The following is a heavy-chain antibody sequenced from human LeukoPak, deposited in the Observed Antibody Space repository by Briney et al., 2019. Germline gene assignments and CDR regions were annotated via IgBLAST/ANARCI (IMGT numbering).Heavy chain of an antibody. V-gene: IGHV1-24*01. J-gene: IGHJ6*03. CDR2: FDPEDGET. Sequence: GASVKVSCKVSGYTLTELSMHWVRQAPGKGLEWMGGFDPEDGETIYAQKFQGRVTMTEDTSTDTAYMELSSLRSEDTAVYYCATSPVRFLEWPTVYYYYYMDVWGKGTTVTVSS. CDR1: GYTLTELS. D-gene: IGHD3-3*01. CDR3: ATSPVRFLEWPTVYYYYYMDV.